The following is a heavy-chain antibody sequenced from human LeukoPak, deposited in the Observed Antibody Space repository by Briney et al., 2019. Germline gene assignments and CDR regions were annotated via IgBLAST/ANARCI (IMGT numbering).Heavy chain of an antibody. CDR3: ARDPEGGSDH. D-gene: IGHD3-16*01. Sequence: GGSLRLSCAASGFNFSSYGIHWVRQAPMKGLEYVSTISSDGGSRYYSDSVKGRFIIARDNFKNTVYLQMGKLMPEDMAVYYCARDPEGGSDHWGQGTLVTVSS. J-gene: IGHJ4*02. CDR2: ISSDGGSR. V-gene: IGHV3-64*02. CDR1: GFNFSSYG.